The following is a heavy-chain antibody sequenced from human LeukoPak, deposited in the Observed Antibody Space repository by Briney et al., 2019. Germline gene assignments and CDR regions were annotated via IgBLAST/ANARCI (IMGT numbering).Heavy chain of an antibody. D-gene: IGHD6-13*01. J-gene: IGHJ4*02. CDR2: IYPGDSDT. V-gene: IGHV5-51*01. Sequence: GESLKISCKGSGYSFTSYWIGWVRQMPGKGLEWMGIIYPGDSDTRYSPSFQGQVTISADKSISTAYLQWSSLRASDTAMYYCASAYSSSWYYFDYWGQGTLVTVSS. CDR1: GYSFTSYW. CDR3: ASAYSSSWYYFDY.